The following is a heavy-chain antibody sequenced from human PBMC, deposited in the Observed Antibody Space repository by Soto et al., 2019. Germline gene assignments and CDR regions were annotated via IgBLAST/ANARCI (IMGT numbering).Heavy chain of an antibody. V-gene: IGHV1-18*01. CDR3: ARGPTDYCDHSGNYFLDQ. CDR1: GYTFTTYG. CDR2: ISTYNGNT. Sequence: QVQLVQSGAEVKKPGASMKVSCKASGYTFTTYGMSWVRQAPGQRLDWMGWISTYNGNTKYAESLQGRVSMTPDTTTSTAYMELKSLTADDPAVYYCARGPTDYCDHSGNYFLDQWGQGTLVTVSS. J-gene: IGHJ4*02. D-gene: IGHD3-22*01.